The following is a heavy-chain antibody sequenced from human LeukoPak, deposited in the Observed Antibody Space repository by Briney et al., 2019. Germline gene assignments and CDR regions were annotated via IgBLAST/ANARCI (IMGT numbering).Heavy chain of an antibody. CDR2: IWYDGSNK. CDR1: GFSFGSYG. J-gene: IGHJ6*02. CDR3: ARKKRVDTDSIMVYYYYAMDV. Sequence: GGSLRPSCAASGFSFGSYGMHWVRQAPGKGLEWVAVIWYDGSNKYYADSVKGRFTISRDNSKKTLYLQMNNLRAEDTAVYYCARKKRVDTDSIMVYYYYAMDVWGQGTTVTVSS. V-gene: IGHV3-33*01. D-gene: IGHD5-18*01.